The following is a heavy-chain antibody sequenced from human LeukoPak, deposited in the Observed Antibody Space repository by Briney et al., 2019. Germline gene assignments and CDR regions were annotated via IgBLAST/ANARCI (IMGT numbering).Heavy chain of an antibody. J-gene: IGHJ4*02. CDR1: GDTVSSNNAA. CDR3: ARDRLGMGY. CDR2: TYYRSTWLN. V-gene: IGHV6-1*01. D-gene: IGHD7-27*01. Sequence: SQTLSLTCAISGDTVSSNNAAYNWLRLSPSRGLKWLGRTYYRSTWLNDYAPSVRGRITVSPDTSKNQFSLQLNSVTPEDTAVYYCARDRLGMGYWGQGTPVTVSS.